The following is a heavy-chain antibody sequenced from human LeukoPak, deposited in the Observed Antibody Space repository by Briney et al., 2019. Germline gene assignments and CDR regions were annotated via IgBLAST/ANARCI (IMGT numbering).Heavy chain of an antibody. CDR1: GGSISSSSYY. CDR3: ARRGSSSWPKTFDY. D-gene: IGHD6-13*01. J-gene: IGHJ4*02. CDR2: IYYSGST. V-gene: IGHV4-39*07. Sequence: SETLSLTCTVSGGSISSSSYYWGWLRQPPGKGLEWIGSIYYSGSTYDNPSLNSRVTISVDTSKNQFSLKLSSVTAADTAVYYCARRGSSSWPKTFDYWGQGTLVTVSS.